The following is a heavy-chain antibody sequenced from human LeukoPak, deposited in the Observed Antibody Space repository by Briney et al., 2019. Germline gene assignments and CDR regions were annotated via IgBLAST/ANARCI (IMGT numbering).Heavy chain of an antibody. J-gene: IGHJ4*02. D-gene: IGHD3-22*01. CDR2: IWYDGSNK. V-gene: IGHV3-33*01. Sequence: PGRSLRLSCAASGFTFSSYGMHWVRQAPGKGLEGVAVIWYDGSNKYYADSVKGRFTISRDNFKNTLYLQMNSLRAEDTAVYYCAREPYTYYYDSSGYFGNCGQGTLVTVSS. CDR3: AREPYTYYYDSSGYFGN. CDR1: GFTFSSYG.